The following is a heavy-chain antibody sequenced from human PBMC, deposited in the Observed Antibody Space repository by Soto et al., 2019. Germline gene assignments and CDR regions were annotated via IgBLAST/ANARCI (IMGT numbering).Heavy chain of an antibody. CDR2: INPNSGGT. V-gene: IGHV1-2*02. CDR1: GYTFTGYY. CDR3: ARDFPRYSSSSRVRWFDP. D-gene: IGHD6-6*01. J-gene: IGHJ5*02. Sequence: ASVQVSCKASGYTFTGYYMHWVRQAPGQGLEWMGWINPNSGGTNYAQKFQGRVTITRDTSISTADMELSRLRSDDTAVYYCARDFPRYSSSSRVRWFDPWGQGTLVTVSS.